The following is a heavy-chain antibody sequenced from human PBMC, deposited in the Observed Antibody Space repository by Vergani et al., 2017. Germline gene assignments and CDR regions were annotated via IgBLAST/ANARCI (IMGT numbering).Heavy chain of an antibody. CDR3: ASKRGACRAAYCHSYDF. D-gene: IGHD2-15*01. J-gene: IGHJ4*02. Sequence: QMQLQESGPGLVKPSETLSLTCTVSGDSVISTHYHWGWIRQPPGKGLEWIGSMDYSGSTSYNPSLESRISISFETPKNQFSLRLTSVTAADTAVYYCASKRGACRAAYCHSYDFWGPGTLVGVSS. V-gene: IGHV4-39*01. CDR2: MDYSGST. CDR1: GDSVISTHYH.